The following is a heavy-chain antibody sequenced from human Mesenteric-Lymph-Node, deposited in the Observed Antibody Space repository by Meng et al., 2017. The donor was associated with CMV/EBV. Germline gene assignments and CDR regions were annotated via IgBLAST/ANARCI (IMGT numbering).Heavy chain of an antibody. Sequence: SETLSLTCTVSGGSISSGDYFWSWIRQYPGKGLEWIGYIHYSGNTHYNPSLRSRVSISIDTSKNQFSLKLSSVTAADTAVYYCAREEGEYCSSTSCYNPTYYYYGMDVWGQGTTVTVSS. J-gene: IGHJ6*02. D-gene: IGHD2-2*02. V-gene: IGHV4-31*03. CDR2: IHYSGNT. CDR1: GGSISSGDYF. CDR3: AREEGEYCSSTSCYNPTYYYYGMDV.